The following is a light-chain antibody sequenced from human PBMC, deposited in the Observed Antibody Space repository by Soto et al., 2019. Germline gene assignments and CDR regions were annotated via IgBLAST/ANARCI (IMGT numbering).Light chain of an antibody. CDR2: GAS. J-gene: IGKJ5*01. CDR3: QQRNVWPPVT. CDR1: QTVTSNY. Sequence: EIVLTQSPGTLSSSPGERATLSCRASQTVTSNYLAWYQQKPGQAPRLLFFGASIRATGLPDRFSGGGSGTDFTLTISSLEPEDSAVYYCQQRNVWPPVTFGQGTRLEIK. V-gene: IGKV3D-20*02.